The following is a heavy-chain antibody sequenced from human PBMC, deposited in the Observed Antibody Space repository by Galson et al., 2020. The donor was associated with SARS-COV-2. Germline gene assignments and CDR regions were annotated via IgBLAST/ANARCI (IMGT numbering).Heavy chain of an antibody. CDR1: GFTFSSYS. J-gene: IGHJ4*02. Sequence: GESLKISCAASGFTFSSYSMNWVRQAPGKGLEWVSSISSSSSYIYYADSVKGRFTISRDNAKNSLYLQMNSLRAEDTAVYYCASPMNYYDSSGPFDYWGQGTLVTVSS. V-gene: IGHV3-21*01. CDR3: ASPMNYYDSSGPFDY. CDR2: ISSSSSYI. D-gene: IGHD3-22*01.